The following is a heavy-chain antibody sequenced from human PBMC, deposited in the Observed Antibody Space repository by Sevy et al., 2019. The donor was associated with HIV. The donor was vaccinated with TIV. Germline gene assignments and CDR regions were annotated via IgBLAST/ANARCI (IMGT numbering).Heavy chain of an antibody. J-gene: IGHJ5*02. D-gene: IGHD1-1*01. Sequence: GGSLRLSCAASGFSFNTYTMDWVRQAPGKGLEWISSISSGSSYIYYADSVKGRFTISRDNAKYSLFLQMNSLRVEDTAVYYCARGLKNGWLDPWGQGTLVTVSS. CDR2: ISSGSSYI. CDR3: ARGLKNGWLDP. CDR1: GFSFNTYT. V-gene: IGHV3-21*01.